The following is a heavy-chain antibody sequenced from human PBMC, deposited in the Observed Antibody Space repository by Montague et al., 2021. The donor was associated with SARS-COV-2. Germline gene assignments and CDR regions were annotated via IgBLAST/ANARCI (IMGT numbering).Heavy chain of an antibody. D-gene: IGHD1-14*01. CDR1: GASVGSSD. CDR3: ARETMTADAFDI. Sequence: SETLSLTCTVSGASVGSSDWGWIRQSPGKGLEWIGYFYSVGSANYNPSLKSRATISSDTSKNQFSLEVRSVTAADTAVYYCARETMTADAFDIWGQGTMVTVSS. CDR2: FYSVGSA. J-gene: IGHJ3*02. V-gene: IGHV4-59*02.